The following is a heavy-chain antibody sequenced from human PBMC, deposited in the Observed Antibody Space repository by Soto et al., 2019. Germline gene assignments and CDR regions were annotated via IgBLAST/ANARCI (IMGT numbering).Heavy chain of an antibody. CDR1: GYPISSGYY. Sequence: PSETLSLTCVVSGYPISSGYYWGWIRQPPGKGLEWIGSIYHSGTTYYNPSLKSRVTISLDTSRNQFSLKLTSATAADTAVYYCARSLLTSSWYAGSWGQGTLVTVSS. V-gene: IGHV4-38-2*01. CDR3: ARSLLTSSWYAGS. J-gene: IGHJ5*02. CDR2: IYHSGTT. D-gene: IGHD6-13*01.